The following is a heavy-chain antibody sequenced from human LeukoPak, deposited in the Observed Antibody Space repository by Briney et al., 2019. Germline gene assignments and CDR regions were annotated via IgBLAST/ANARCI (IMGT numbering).Heavy chain of an antibody. V-gene: IGHV3-23*01. CDR1: GFTFSSYA. CDR2: ISGSGGST. Sequence: GGSLRLSCAASGFTFSSYAMSWVRQAPGKGLEWVSAISGSGGSTYYADSVKGRFTISRDNSKNTLYLQMNSLRAEDTAFYYCAKNHGGSISAAYYNYFDPWGQGTLVTASS. D-gene: IGHD6-13*01. J-gene: IGHJ5*02. CDR3: AKNHGGSISAAYYNYFDP.